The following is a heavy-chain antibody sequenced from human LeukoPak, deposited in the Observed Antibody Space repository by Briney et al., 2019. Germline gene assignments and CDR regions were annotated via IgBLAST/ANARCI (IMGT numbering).Heavy chain of an antibody. V-gene: IGHV4-34*01. CDR2: INHSENT. D-gene: IGHD3-22*01. Sequence: SETLSLTCAVYGGSFSGYYWSWIRQPLGKGLEWIGEINHSENTDYNPSLKSRVTISVDTSKNQFSLKLSSVTAADTAVYYCARGRWSSGYYYVDYWGQGTLVTVSS. CDR1: GGSFSGYY. J-gene: IGHJ4*02. CDR3: ARGRWSSGYYYVDY.